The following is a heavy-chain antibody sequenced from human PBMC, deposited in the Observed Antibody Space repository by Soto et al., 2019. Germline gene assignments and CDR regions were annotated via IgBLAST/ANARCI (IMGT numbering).Heavy chain of an antibody. D-gene: IGHD3-10*01. J-gene: IGHJ5*02. CDR1: GFSLSNASMG. CDR3: ARMETRMRGVLNWFDP. V-gene: IGHV2-26*01. Sequence: QVTLKESGPVLVKPTETLTLTCTVSGFSLSNASMGVSWIRQPPGKALEWLAHIFSNDEKSYSTSLKSRLTISKDTSKSQVVLTMTNMDPVDTATYYCARMETRMRGVLNWFDPWGQGTLVTVSS. CDR2: IFSNDEK.